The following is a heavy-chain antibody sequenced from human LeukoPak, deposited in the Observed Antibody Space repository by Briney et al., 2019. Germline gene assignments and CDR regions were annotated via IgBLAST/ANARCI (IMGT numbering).Heavy chain of an antibody. CDR2: ISYEGINK. CDR1: GFTFSDYA. Sequence: GGSLRLSCAASGFTFSDYAMHWVRQAPGKGLEWVALISYEGINKYYADSVKGRFTISRDNSKNTLYLQMNSLRAEDTAVYYCAELGITMIGGVWGKGTTVTISS. CDR3: AELGITMIGGV. V-gene: IGHV3-30*18. J-gene: IGHJ6*04. D-gene: IGHD3-10*02.